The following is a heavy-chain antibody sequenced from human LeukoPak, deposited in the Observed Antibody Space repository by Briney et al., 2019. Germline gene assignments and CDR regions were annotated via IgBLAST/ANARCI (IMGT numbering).Heavy chain of an antibody. CDR1: RYTFTSYY. D-gene: IGHD3-3*01. CDR3: ARATITQYDFWSGYYTY. V-gene: IGHV1-46*03. Sequence: GASVKVSCKASRYTFTSYYMHWVRQAPGQGLEWMGIINPSGGSTSYAQKFQGRVTMTRDTSTSTVYMELSSLRSEDTAVYYCARATITQYDFWSGYYTYWGQGTLVTVSS. J-gene: IGHJ4*02. CDR2: INPSGGST.